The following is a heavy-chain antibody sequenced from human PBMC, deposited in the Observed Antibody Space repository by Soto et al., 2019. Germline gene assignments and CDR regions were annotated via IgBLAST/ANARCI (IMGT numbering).Heavy chain of an antibody. J-gene: IGHJ3*02. CDR1: GGSVSSGSYY. CDR3: ARGHSYDSTRYHGAFDI. V-gene: IGHV4-61*01. CDR2: FYYSGST. D-gene: IGHD3-22*01. Sequence: QVQLQESGPGLVKPSETLSLTCTVSGGSVSSGSYYWSWIRQPPGKGLEWIGYFYYSGSTNYNPSLQRRVTLPVHTSKNKYSLKLSSVTAADTAVYYCARGHSYDSTRYHGAFDIWGQATTVTVSS.